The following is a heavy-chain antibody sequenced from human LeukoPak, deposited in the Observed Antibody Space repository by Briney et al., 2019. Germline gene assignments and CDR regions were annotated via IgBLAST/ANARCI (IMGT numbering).Heavy chain of an antibody. V-gene: IGHV4-34*01. CDR2: INHSGNT. CDR3: ARAPPPGATAFGVVDY. D-gene: IGHD3-3*01. CDR1: GGSFSDYF. J-gene: IGHJ4*02. Sequence: PSETLSLTCAVYGGSFSDYFWTWIRQSPGKRLEWIGGINHSGNTNYNPSLKSRVTLSRDTSKNQFSLKLNSVTAADTAVYYCARAPPPGATAFGVVDYWGQGTLVTVSS.